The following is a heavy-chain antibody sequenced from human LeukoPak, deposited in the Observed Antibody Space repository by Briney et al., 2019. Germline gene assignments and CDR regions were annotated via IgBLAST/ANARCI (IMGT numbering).Heavy chain of an antibody. D-gene: IGHD3-22*01. CDR1: GFTFSSYG. CDR2: ISGSGGST. Sequence: GGSLRLSCAASGFTFSSYGMHWVRQAPGKGLEWVSAISGSGGSTYYADSVKGRFTISRDNSKNTLYLQMNSLRAEDTAVHYCAKTTRHYCDTRGYFDYWGQGTLVTVSS. V-gene: IGHV3-23*01. CDR3: AKTTRHYCDTRGYFDY. J-gene: IGHJ4*02.